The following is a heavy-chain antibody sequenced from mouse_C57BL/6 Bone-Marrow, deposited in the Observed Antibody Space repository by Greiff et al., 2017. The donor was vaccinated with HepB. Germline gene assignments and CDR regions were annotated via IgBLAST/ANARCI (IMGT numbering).Heavy chain of an antibody. CDR2: INPSSGYT. CDR1: GYTFTSYT. CDR3: ATYYSNFFAY. J-gene: IGHJ3*01. V-gene: IGHV1-4*01. D-gene: IGHD2-5*01. Sequence: QVHVKQSGAELARPGASVKMSCKASGYTFTSYTMHWVKQRPGQGLEWIGYINPSSGYTKYNQKFKDKATLTADKSSSTASMQLSSLTSEDSAVYYCATYYSNFFAYWGQGTLVTVSA.